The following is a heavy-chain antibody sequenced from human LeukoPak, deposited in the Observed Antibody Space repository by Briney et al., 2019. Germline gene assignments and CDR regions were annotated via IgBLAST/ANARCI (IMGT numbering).Heavy chain of an antibody. Sequence: GGSLRLSCTASGFTLIKFGLSWVRQAPGKGLEWVASVHTTTTIAAGTTFYADSVKGRFTISGDSSKNTLYLQMNSLRAEDTAVYYCAKDGPLIAAAGPNWFDPWGQGTLVTVSS. V-gene: IGHV3-21*04. D-gene: IGHD6-13*01. CDR2: VHTTTTIAAGTT. CDR1: GFTLIKFG. J-gene: IGHJ5*02. CDR3: AKDGPLIAAAGPNWFDP.